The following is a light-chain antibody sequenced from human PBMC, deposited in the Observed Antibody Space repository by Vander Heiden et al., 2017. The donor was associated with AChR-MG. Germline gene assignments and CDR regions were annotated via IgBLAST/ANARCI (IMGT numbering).Light chain of an antibody. J-gene: IGKJ1*01. CDR2: KVS. V-gene: IGKV2-30*02. CDR3: MQGTHWPPWT. Sequence: DVVMNQSPLSLPVPLGQPASISCRSSQSLVHSDGNTYLNWFQQRTGQSPRRLIYKVSNRDSGVPDRCSGSGSGTDFTLKISRVEAEDVGVYYCMQGTHWPPWTFGQGTKVEIK. CDR1: QSLVHSDGNTY.